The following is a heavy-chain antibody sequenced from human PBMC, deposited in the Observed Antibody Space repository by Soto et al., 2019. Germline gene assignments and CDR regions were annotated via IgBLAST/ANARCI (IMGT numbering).Heavy chain of an antibody. CDR2: ISSSSSYI. V-gene: IGHV3-21*01. J-gene: IGHJ4*02. Sequence: GGSLRLSCAASGFTFSSYSMDWVRQAPGRGLEWVSSISSSSSYIYYADSVKGRFTISRDNAKNSLYLQMNSLRAEDTAVYYCARDRTDSSGYYNLDYWGQGTLVTVSS. D-gene: IGHD3-22*01. CDR3: ARDRTDSSGYYNLDY. CDR1: GFTFSSYS.